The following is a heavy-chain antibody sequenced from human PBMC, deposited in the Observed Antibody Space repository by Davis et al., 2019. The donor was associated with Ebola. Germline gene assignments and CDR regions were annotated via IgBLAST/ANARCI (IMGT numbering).Heavy chain of an antibody. Sequence: GGSLRLSCAASGFTFSSYGMHWVRQAPGKGLEWVAVISYDGSNKYYADSVKGRFTISRDNSKNTLYLQMNSLRAEDTAVYYCAKEESPYYYYYGMDVWGQGTTVTVSS. CDR3: AKEESPYYYYYGMDV. J-gene: IGHJ6*02. V-gene: IGHV3-30*18. CDR1: GFTFSSYG. CDR2: ISYDGSNK.